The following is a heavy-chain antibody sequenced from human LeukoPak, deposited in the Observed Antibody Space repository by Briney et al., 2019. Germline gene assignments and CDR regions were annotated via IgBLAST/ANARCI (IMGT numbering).Heavy chain of an antibody. CDR3: ARGFGDWGLSWFDP. CDR1: GGSISSYY. V-gene: IGHV4-59*01. CDR2: MYYSGST. D-gene: IGHD3-10*01. J-gene: IGHJ5*02. Sequence: SETLSLTCTVSGGSISSYYWSWIRQPPGKGLEWIGYMYYSGSTNYNPSLKSRVTISVGTSKNQFSLRLSSVTAADTAVYYCARGFGDWGLSWFDPWGQGTLVTVSS.